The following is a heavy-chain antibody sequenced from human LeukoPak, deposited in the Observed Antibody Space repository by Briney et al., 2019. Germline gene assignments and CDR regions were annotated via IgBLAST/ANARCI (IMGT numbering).Heavy chain of an antibody. J-gene: IGHJ4*02. CDR3: ARGGSSSWYQY. V-gene: IGHV4-61*02. Sequence: PSQTLSLTCTVSGGSISSGSYYWSWIRQPAGKGLEWIGRIYTSGSTNYNPSLKSRVTISVDTSKNQFSLKLSSVTAADTAVYYCARGGSSSWYQYWGQGTLVTVSS. CDR2: IYTSGST. CDR1: GGSISSGSYY. D-gene: IGHD6-13*01.